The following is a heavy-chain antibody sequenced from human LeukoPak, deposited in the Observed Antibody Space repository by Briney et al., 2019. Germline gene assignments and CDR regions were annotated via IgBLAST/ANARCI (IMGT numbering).Heavy chain of an antibody. CDR3: ARGVQRFDWYFDL. CDR2: IYDSGST. Sequence: SETLSLTCAVYGGSFSGYYWSWIRQPPGKGLEWIGYIYDSGSTNYNPSLKSRVTISVDTSKNQFSLKLSSVTAADTAVYYCARGVQRFDWYFDLWGRGTLVTVSS. CDR1: GGSFSGYY. J-gene: IGHJ2*01. V-gene: IGHV4-59*01. D-gene: IGHD3-16*01.